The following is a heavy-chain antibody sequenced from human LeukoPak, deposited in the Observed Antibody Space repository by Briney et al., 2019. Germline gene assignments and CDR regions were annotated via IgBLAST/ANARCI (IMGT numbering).Heavy chain of an antibody. J-gene: IGHJ5*02. D-gene: IGHD6-19*01. CDR3: AKSPQWLVRPRNNWFDP. V-gene: IGHV3-7*03. CDR2: IKQDGSEK. CDR1: GFTFSSYW. Sequence: GGSLRLSCAASGFTFSSYWMSWVRQAPGKGLEWVANIKQDGSEKYYVDSVKGRFTISRDNSKNTLYLQMNSLRAEDTAVYYCAKSPQWLVRPRNNWFDPWGQGTLVTVSS.